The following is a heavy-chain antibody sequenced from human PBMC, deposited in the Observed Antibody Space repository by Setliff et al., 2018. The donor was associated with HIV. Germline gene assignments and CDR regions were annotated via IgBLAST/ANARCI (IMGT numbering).Heavy chain of an antibody. CDR3: ARRPPLTTGREYYFDF. D-gene: IGHD1-1*01. Sequence: CAVYGGSFTTYYWSWLRQPPGKELEWIGYFYTSGSTNYNPSLKSRVTISIDTSKNQFSLKLNAVTAADTAVYYCARRPPLTTGREYYFDFWGQGTLVTVSS. CDR2: FYTSGST. J-gene: IGHJ4*02. V-gene: IGHV4-4*09. CDR1: GGSFTTYY.